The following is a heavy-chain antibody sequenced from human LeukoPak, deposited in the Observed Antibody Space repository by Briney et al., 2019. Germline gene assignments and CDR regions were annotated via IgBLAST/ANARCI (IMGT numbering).Heavy chain of an antibody. V-gene: IGHV1-3*01. CDR3: ARGYCSGTSCYYPYYFDS. J-gene: IGHJ4*02. Sequence: ASVKVSCKASGYTFTSYAMHWVRQAPGQRLEWMGWINAGNGNTKYSQKFQGRVTITRDTSASTAYMELSSLRSEDTAVYYCARGYCSGTSCYYPYYFDSWGQGTLVTVSS. CDR1: GYTFTSYA. D-gene: IGHD2-2*01. CDR2: INAGNGNT.